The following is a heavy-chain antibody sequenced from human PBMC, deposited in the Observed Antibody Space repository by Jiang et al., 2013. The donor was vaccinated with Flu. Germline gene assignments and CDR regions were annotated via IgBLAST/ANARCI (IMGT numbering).Heavy chain of an antibody. J-gene: IGHJ4*02. Sequence: EWMGWINTNTGNPTYAQGFTGRFVFSLDTSVSTAYLQISSLKAEDTAVYYCARDGDYCSGGSCYHLGYWGQGTLVTVSS. CDR3: ARDGDYCSGGSCYHLGY. D-gene: IGHD2-15*01. V-gene: IGHV7-4-1*02. CDR2: INTNTGNP.